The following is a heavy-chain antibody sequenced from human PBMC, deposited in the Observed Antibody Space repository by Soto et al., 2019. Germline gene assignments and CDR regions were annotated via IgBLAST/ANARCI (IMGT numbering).Heavy chain of an antibody. CDR2: IYYSGST. Sequence: SETLSLTCTVSGGSISSYYWSWIRQPPGKGLEWIGYIYYSGSTNYNPSLKSRVTISVDTSKNQFSLKLSSVTAADTAVYYCARGNTHYGMDVWGQGTTVTV. D-gene: IGHD4-4*01. CDR1: GGSISSYY. CDR3: ARGNTHYGMDV. V-gene: IGHV4-59*01. J-gene: IGHJ6*02.